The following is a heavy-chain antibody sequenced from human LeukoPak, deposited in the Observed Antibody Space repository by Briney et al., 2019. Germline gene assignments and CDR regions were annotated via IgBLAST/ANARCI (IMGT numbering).Heavy chain of an antibody. J-gene: IGHJ4*02. CDR3: AREWATGVVSIDQDPLGGHFDY. V-gene: IGHV3-30*14. CDR2: ISYDGSSK. CDR1: GFTFSTYA. Sequence: PGRSLRLSCAASGFTFSTYAMHWVRQAPGKGLEWVAVISYDGSSKYYADSVKGRFTISRDNSKNTLYLQMNSLRAEDTAVYYCAREWATGVVSIDQDPLGGHFDYWGQGTLVTVSS. D-gene: IGHD7-27*01.